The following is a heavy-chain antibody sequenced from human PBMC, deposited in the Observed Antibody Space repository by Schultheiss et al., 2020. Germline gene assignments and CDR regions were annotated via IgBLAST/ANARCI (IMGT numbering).Heavy chain of an antibody. CDR1: GFTFSSYA. D-gene: IGHD3/OR15-3a*01. J-gene: IGHJ4*02. CDR3: ARDPDGLYGYFDY. V-gene: IGHV3-48*01. Sequence: GGSLRLSCAASGFTFSSYAMSWVRQAPGKGLEWVSYISSSGSTIYYADSVKGRFTISRDSSKNTLYLQMNSLRAEDTAMYYCARDPDGLYGYFDYWGQGTLVTVSS. CDR2: ISSSGSTI.